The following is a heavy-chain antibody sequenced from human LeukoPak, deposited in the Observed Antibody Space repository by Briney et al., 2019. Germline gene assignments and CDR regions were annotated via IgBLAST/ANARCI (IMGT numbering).Heavy chain of an antibody. J-gene: IGHJ4*02. D-gene: IGHD3-16*01. CDR3: ARGKIGGIPGYIDY. CDR2: ISMGGDIE. V-gene: IGHV3-30-3*01. CDR1: GFSFSSYD. Sequence: GGSLRLSCAASGFSFSSYDMHWVRQAPGKGLEWVAAISMGGDIEVYRDSVRGRFTISRDNSRSTLYLQMNSLRLEDTAVYFCARGKIGGIPGYIDYLGQGTLVTLSS.